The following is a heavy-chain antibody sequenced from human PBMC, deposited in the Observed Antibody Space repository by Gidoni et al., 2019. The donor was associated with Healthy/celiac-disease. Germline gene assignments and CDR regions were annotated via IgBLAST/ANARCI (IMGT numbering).Heavy chain of an antibody. CDR3: ARDSQEYCSGGSCYFRGWFDP. CDR1: GYTFTSYA. CDR2: INAGNGNT. Sequence: QVQLVQSGAEVKKPGASVKVSCKASGYTFTSYAMHWVRQAPGQRLEWMGWINAGNGNTKYSQKFQGRVTITRDTSASTAYMELSSLRSEDTAVYYCARDSQEYCSGGSCYFRGWFDPWGQGTLVTVSS. J-gene: IGHJ5*02. V-gene: IGHV1-3*01. D-gene: IGHD2-15*01.